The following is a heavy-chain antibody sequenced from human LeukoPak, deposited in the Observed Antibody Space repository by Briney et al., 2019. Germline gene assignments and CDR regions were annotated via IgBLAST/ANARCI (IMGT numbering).Heavy chain of an antibody. V-gene: IGHV5-51*01. CDR1: GYSINNYC. Sequence: GESLKVSCEGSGYSINNYCIGWVREMPGKGLDWMGIIYPADSDIRYSPSFQGQVTISADKSISTAYLQWSSLKASDTAIYYCARQEYCSGGSCYTWFAPWGQGTLVIVSS. D-gene: IGHD2-15*01. J-gene: IGHJ5*02. CDR2: IYPADSDI. CDR3: ARQEYCSGGSCYTWFAP.